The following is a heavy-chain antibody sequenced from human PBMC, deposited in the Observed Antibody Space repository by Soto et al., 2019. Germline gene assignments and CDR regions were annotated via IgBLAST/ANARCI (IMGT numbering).Heavy chain of an antibody. CDR3: ARDLRSLGDYYGIDV. V-gene: IGHV4-31*03. CDR2: IHYTGST. Sequence: SETLSLTCSVSGDSISSSGFYWSWIRQHPGKAPEWIGYIHYTGSTSYNPSLKSRPAISLDASKNQFSLSLYSVTSADTAVYYCARDLRSLGDYYGIDVWGQGTTVTVSS. CDR1: GDSISSSGFY. J-gene: IGHJ6*02. D-gene: IGHD3-10*01.